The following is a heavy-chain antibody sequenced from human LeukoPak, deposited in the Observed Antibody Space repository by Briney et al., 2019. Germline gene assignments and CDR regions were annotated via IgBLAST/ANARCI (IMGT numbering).Heavy chain of an antibody. CDR3: ARVSGYYDSSGYYPLYYFDY. Sequence: ASVKVSCKASGGTFSSYAISWVRQAPGQGLEWMGWISAYNGNTNYAQKLQGRVTMTTDTSTSTAYMELRSLRSDDTAVYYCARVSGYYDSSGYYPLYYFDYWGQGTLVTVSS. CDR2: ISAYNGNT. J-gene: IGHJ4*02. CDR1: GGTFSSYA. V-gene: IGHV1-18*01. D-gene: IGHD3-22*01.